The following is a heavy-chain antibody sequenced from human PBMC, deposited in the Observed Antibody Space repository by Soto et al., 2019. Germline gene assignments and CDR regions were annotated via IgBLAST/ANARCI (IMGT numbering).Heavy chain of an antibody. V-gene: IGHV4-39*07. D-gene: IGHD2-2*01. CDR1: GGSISRSTYY. CDR2: IDHGGST. CDR3: ARPYQVLGLYYFDY. J-gene: IGHJ4*02. Sequence: SETLSLTCTVSGGSISRSTYYWGWIRQPPGKGLEWIGEIDHGGSTNYNSSLKSRVTISLDTSKNQFSLKLSSVTAADTAVYYCARPYQVLGLYYFDYWGQGTPVTVSS.